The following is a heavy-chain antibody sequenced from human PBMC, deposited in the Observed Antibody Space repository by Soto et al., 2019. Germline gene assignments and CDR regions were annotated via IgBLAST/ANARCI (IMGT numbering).Heavy chain of an antibody. CDR3: TTGRGGSAYVPGAY. Sequence: EVQLVESGGGLVQPGGSLRLSCAASGFSFTSAWINWVRQIPGKGLEWVGRIKTNIDGGATDYSAPVKGRFTISRDDSKDTVYLQMNSLKTEDTAVYYCTTGRGGSAYVPGAYWGQGALVTVSS. CDR2: IKTNIDGGAT. J-gene: IGHJ4*02. V-gene: IGHV3-15*07. D-gene: IGHD5-12*01. CDR1: GFSFTSAW.